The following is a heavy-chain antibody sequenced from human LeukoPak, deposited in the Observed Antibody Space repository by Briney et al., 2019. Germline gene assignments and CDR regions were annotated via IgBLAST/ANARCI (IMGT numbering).Heavy chain of an antibody. D-gene: IGHD3-3*01. CDR2: INHSGSA. CDR1: GGSFSGYY. CDR3: ARDRWDDFWSGSYNWFDP. Sequence: SETLSLTCAVYGGSFSGYYWSWIRQPPGKGLEWIGEINHSGSANYNPSLKSRVTISVDTSKNQFSLKLSSVTAADTAVYYCARDRWDDFWSGSYNWFDPWGQGTLVTVSS. J-gene: IGHJ5*02. V-gene: IGHV4-34*01.